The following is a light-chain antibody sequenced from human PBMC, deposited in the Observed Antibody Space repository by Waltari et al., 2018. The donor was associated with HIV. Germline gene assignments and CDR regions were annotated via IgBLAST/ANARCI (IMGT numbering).Light chain of an antibody. V-gene: IGLV2-23*01. CDR3: CSYGGFTTYV. Sequence: QSALTQPASVSGSPGQSITISCIGTSSDVEGYSLVSWYQHHPGKAPQLLIFEDTERPSGVSNRFSASKSGTPASLTISGLRAEDAADYYCCSYGGFTTYVFGSGTKVTVL. CDR1: SSDVEGYSL. J-gene: IGLJ1*01. CDR2: EDT.